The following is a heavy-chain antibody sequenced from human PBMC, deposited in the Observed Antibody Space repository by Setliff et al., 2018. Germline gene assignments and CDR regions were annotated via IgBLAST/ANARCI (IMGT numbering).Heavy chain of an antibody. CDR3: AKRGDSSSWLEY. Sequence: LRLSCTASGFTFKNYWMSWVRQAPGKGLEWVANIKGDGSEKFYLASVKGRFTISRDDSKKTLYLQMNSLRAEDTAVYYCAKRGDSSSWLEYWGQGTLVTVSS. CDR1: GFTFKNYW. J-gene: IGHJ4*02. CDR2: IKGDGSEK. V-gene: IGHV3-7*01. D-gene: IGHD6-13*01.